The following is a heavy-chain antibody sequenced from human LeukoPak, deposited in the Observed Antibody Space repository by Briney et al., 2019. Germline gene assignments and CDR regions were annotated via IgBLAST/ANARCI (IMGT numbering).Heavy chain of an antibody. D-gene: IGHD3-22*01. Sequence: ASVKVSCKASGYTFTIYDINWVRQATGQGREWMGWMNPNSGNTGYAQKFQGRVTMTRNTSISTAYMELSSLRSEDPAVYYCEREGGRDSSGYSHNFDYWGQGTLVTVSS. V-gene: IGHV1-8*01. CDR3: EREGGRDSSGYSHNFDY. CDR2: MNPNSGNT. J-gene: IGHJ4*02. CDR1: GYTFTIYD.